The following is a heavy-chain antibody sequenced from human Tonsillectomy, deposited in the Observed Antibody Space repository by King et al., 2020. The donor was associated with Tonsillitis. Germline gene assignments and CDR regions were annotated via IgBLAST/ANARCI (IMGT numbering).Heavy chain of an antibody. J-gene: IGHJ3*01. Sequence: QLVQSGAEVKKPGASVKISCKASGYTFTISYMHWVRQAPGQGLEWMGIINPSDGSTIYAQRFQGRVTMTRDTSTSTVYMELSSLGSEDTAVYYCARDLSFEEVGATPNDAFDVWGQGTLVTVSS. CDR1: GYTFTISY. D-gene: IGHD1-26*01. V-gene: IGHV1-46*03. CDR3: ARDLSFEEVGATPNDAFDV. CDR2: INPSDGST.